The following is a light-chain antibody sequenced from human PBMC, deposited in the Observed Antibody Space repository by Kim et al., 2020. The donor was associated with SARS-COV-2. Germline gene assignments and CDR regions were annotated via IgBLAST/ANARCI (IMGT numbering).Light chain of an antibody. CDR1: KSISSN. CDR2: DVS. V-gene: IGKV3-15*01. Sequence: SPGDRATLSCRASKSISSNLAWYQQKPGQAPRLLMYDVSSRATEVPERFSGSGSGTEFTLTINSLQSEDFAIYYCQQYKNRPPWTFGQGTKVDIK. J-gene: IGKJ1*01. CDR3: QQYKNRPPWT.